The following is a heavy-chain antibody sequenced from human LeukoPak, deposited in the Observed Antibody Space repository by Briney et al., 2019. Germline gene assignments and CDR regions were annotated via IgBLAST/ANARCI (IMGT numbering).Heavy chain of an antibody. CDR1: GFTVNNNY. D-gene: IGHD2-21*02. CDR2: IYSGDIT. V-gene: IGHV3-53*01. CDR3: ARGSTSTAPGWVY. J-gene: IGHJ4*01. Sequence: PGGSLRLSCAASGFTVNNNYMSWVRQAPGKGLEWVSVIYSGDITYYADSVKGRFTIPRDNSRNTVHLQIDNLRTEDTAVYYCARGSTSTAPGWVYWGHGTPVTVSS.